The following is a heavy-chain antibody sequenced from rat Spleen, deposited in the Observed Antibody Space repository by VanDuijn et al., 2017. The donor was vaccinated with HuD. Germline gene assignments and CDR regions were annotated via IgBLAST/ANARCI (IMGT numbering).Heavy chain of an antibody. V-gene: IGHV2-34*01. Sequence: QVQLKESGPGLVQPSETLSLTCTGSGFSLTNYSVSWVRQPSGKGPEWMGKMWYDGDTAYNSALKSRLSISRDTSKNQVFLKMNSLQTEDTAMYFCARPSYWGQGVMVTVSS. J-gene: IGHJ2*01. CDR1: GFSLTNYS. CDR3: ARPSY. CDR2: MWYDGDT.